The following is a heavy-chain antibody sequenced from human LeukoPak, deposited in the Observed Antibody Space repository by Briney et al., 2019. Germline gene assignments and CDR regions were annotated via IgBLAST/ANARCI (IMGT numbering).Heavy chain of an antibody. D-gene: IGHD3-22*01. CDR1: GFTFSSYA. Sequence: GRSLRLSCAASGFTFSSYAMHWVRQAPGKGLEWVAVISYDGSNKYYADSVKGRFTISRDNSKNTLYLQMNSLRAEDTAVYYCARDPRYYDLDYYYYFMDVWGKGTTVTVSS. CDR3: ARDPRYYDLDYYYYFMDV. J-gene: IGHJ6*03. V-gene: IGHV3-30-3*01. CDR2: ISYDGSNK.